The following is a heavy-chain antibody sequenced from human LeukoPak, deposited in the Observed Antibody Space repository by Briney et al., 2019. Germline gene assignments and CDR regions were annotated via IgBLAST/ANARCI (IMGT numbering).Heavy chain of an antibody. CDR3: ARGDHSSGWYGSNYYYYGMDV. Sequence: SETLSLTCVVYGGSFSGYCWSWIRQPPGKGLEWIGEINHSGSTNYNPSLKSRVTISVDTSMNQFSLKLSSVTAADTAVYYCARGDHSSGWYGSNYYYYGMDVWGQGTTVTVSS. V-gene: IGHV4-34*01. CDR2: INHSGST. CDR1: GGSFSGYC. D-gene: IGHD6-19*01. J-gene: IGHJ6*02.